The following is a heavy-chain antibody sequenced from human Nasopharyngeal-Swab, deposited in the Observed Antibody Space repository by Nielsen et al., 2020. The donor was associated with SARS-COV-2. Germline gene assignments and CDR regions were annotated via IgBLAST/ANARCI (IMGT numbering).Heavy chain of an antibody. D-gene: IGHD2/OR15-2a*01. CDR1: GFTFSDYP. V-gene: IGHV3-23*01. Sequence: GESLKISCAASGFTFSDYPMTWVRQAPGKGLEWVSAIRARDDYTYYADSVKGRFTISRDNSKNTLSLQMNSLRAEDTAVYYCAKDLRGPYFFWGQGTLVTVSS. CDR3: AKDLRGPYFF. J-gene: IGHJ4*02. CDR2: IRARDDYT.